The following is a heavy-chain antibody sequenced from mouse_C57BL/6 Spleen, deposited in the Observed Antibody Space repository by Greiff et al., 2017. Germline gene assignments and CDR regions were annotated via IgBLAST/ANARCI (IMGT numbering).Heavy chain of an antibody. V-gene: IGHV1-59*01. J-gene: IGHJ2*01. D-gene: IGHD1-1*01. CDR1: GYTFTSYW. CDR3: ATYYGSSFDY. CDR2: IDPSDSYT. Sequence: QVQLQQPGAELVRPGTSVKLSCKASGYTFTSYWMHWVKQRPGQGLEWIGVIDPSDSYTNYNQKFKGKATLTVDTSSSTAYMQLSSLTSEDSAVYYCATYYGSSFDYWGQGTTLTVSS.